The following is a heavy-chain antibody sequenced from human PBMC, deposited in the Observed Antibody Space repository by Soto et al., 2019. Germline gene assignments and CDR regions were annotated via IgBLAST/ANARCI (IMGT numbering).Heavy chain of an antibody. Sequence: GGSLRLSCAASGFTFSSYAMSWVRQAPGKGLEWVSAISGSGGSTYYADSVKGRFTISRDNSKNTLYLQMNSLRAEDTAAYYRAKFRQVYGEATAGAFDIWGQGTMVTVSS. CDR3: AKFRQVYGEATAGAFDI. CDR1: GFTFSSYA. CDR2: ISGSGGST. J-gene: IGHJ3*02. V-gene: IGHV3-23*01. D-gene: IGHD4-17*01.